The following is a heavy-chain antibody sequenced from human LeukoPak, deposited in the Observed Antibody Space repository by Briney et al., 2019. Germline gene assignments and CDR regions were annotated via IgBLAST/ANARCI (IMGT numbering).Heavy chain of an antibody. CDR2: IYYSGST. J-gene: IGHJ5*02. CDR1: GGSISGYY. D-gene: IGHD2-15*01. V-gene: IGHV4-59*08. CDR3: ARSKTGWRFDP. Sequence: SETLSLTCTVSGGSISGYYWSWIRQPPGKGLEWIGYIYYSGSTNYNPSLKSPVTISVDTSKNQFSLKLSSVTAADTAVYYCARSKTGWRFDPWGQGTLVTVSS.